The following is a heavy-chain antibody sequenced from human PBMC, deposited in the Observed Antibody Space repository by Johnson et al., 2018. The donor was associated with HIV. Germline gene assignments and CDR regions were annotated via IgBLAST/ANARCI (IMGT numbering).Heavy chain of an antibody. CDR2: ISYDGSNT. CDR1: KFTFNSYT. J-gene: IGHJ3*02. D-gene: IGHD6-13*01. Sequence: QVQLVESGGGVVQPGRSLRLSCAASKFTFNSYTLHWVRQAPGKGLEWVAVISYDGSNTYYADSVKGRFTISRDNSKNTLYLQMNSLRVDDTALYYCARDRSPTFIATAGRDGSDIWGQGTMVSVSS. CDR3: ARDRSPTFIATAGRDGSDI. V-gene: IGHV3-30*04.